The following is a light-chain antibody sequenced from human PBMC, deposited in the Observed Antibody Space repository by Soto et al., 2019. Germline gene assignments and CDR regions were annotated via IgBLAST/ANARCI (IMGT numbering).Light chain of an antibody. CDR3: QQSFRTPIT. Sequence: DIHMAQSPSSLSASVGDRVTITCWTSQTISTYLNWYQQKPGKAPELLIYAASNLQSGVPSRFSGTGSGTDFTLSTSSLQPEDSATYYCQQSFRTPITLGQGTRLEIK. V-gene: IGKV1-39*01. J-gene: IGKJ5*01. CDR1: QTISTY. CDR2: AAS.